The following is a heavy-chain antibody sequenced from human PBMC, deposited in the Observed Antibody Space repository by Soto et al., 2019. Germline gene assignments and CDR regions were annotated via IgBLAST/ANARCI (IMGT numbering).Heavy chain of an antibody. J-gene: IGHJ1*01. CDR1: GYTFTSYA. V-gene: IGHV1-3*01. Sequence: GASVKVSCKASGYTFTSYAMHWVRQAPGQRLEWMGWINAGNGNTKYSQKFQGRVTITRDTSASTAYMELSSLRSEDTAVYYCAREAHGYLGDYYSYISAEYFQPRGQALLVTSPQ. CDR3: AREAHGYLGDYYSYISAEYFQP. D-gene: IGHD4-17*01. CDR2: INAGNGNT.